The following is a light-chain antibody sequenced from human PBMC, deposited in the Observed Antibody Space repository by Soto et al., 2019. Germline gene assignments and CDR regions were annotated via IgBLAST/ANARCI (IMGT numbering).Light chain of an antibody. CDR3: AAWDDSLSGYVV. Sequence: QSVLTQPPSVSAAPGQRVTISCSGSSSNIEYNYVSWYQQLPGTAPKLLIYRNNQRPSGVPDRFSGSKSGTSASLAISGLRSEDEADYYCAAWDDSLSGYVVFGGGTKLTVL. CDR1: SSNIEYNY. V-gene: IGLV1-47*01. CDR2: RNN. J-gene: IGLJ2*01.